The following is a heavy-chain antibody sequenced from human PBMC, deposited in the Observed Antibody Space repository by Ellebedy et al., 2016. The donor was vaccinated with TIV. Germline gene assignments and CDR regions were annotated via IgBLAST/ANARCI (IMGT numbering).Heavy chain of an antibody. CDR3: ARGLRSSGIDY. CDR2: IIPIFGTA. V-gene: IGHV1-69*13. J-gene: IGHJ4*02. CDR1: GGTFSSYA. D-gene: IGHD5/OR15-5a*01. Sequence: AASVKVSCKASGGTFSSYAISWVRQAPGQGLEWMGGIIPIFGTANYAQKFQGRVTITADESTSTAYMELSSLRSEDTAVYCCARGLRSSGIDYWGQGTLVTVSS.